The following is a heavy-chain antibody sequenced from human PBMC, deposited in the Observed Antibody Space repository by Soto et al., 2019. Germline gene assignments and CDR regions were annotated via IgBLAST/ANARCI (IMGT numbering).Heavy chain of an antibody. J-gene: IGHJ4*02. D-gene: IGHD6-19*01. CDR2: INQDGGVT. CDR1: GFTFISSF. CDR3: ARYYRGSGRYFFDY. V-gene: IGHV3-7*03. Sequence: QSGGSLRLSCVASGFTFISSFMGWIRQAPGKGLEWVANINQDGGVTYYADSVEGRFTISRDNTKDSLYLQMNSLRGEDTAIYYCARYYRGSGRYFFDYWGQGTPVTVSS.